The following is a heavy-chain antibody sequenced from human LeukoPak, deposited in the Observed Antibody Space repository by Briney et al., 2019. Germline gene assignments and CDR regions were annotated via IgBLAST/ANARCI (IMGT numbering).Heavy chain of an antibody. V-gene: IGHV3-66*01. CDR2: IYSGGST. J-gene: IGHJ4*02. Sequence: GGSLRLSCAASGFTFSSYAMSWVRQAPGKGLEWVSLIYSGGSTYYADSVKGRFTISRDNFKNTLYLQMNSLRAEDTAVYYCARGINYQFFLDNWGQGTLVAVSS. D-gene: IGHD1-7*01. CDR3: ARGINYQFFLDN. CDR1: GFTFSSYA.